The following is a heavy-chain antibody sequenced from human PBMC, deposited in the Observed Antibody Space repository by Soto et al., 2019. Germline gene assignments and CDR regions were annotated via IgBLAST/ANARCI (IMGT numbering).Heavy chain of an antibody. D-gene: IGHD2-2*01. CDR1: GFTFDDYT. J-gene: IGHJ4*02. CDR3: AKDSPCSSTSCYFDY. CDR2: ISWDGGST. V-gene: IGHV3-43*01. Sequence: GGSLRLSCAASGFTFDDYTMHWVRQAPGKGLEWVSLISWDGGSTYYADSVKGRFTISRDNSKNSLYLQMNSLRTEDTALYYCAKDSPCSSTSCYFDYWGQGXLVTVSS.